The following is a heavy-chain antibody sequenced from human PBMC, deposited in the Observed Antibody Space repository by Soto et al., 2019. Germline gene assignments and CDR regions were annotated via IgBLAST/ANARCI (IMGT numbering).Heavy chain of an antibody. CDR3: ARDSLTYYYDSSGYGI. CDR1: GGTFSSYT. J-gene: IGHJ3*02. V-gene: IGHV1-69*04. CDR2: IIPILGIA. D-gene: IGHD3-22*01. Sequence: SVKVSCKASGGTFSSYTISWVRQAPGQGLEWMGRIIPILGIANYTQKFQGRVTITADKFTSTAFMELCSLRSEDTAVYYCARDSLTYYYDSSGYGIWGQ.